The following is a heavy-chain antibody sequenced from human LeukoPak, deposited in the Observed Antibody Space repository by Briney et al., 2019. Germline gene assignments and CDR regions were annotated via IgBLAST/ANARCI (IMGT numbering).Heavy chain of an antibody. CDR1: GFTFITYS. CDR2: ISTNTI. Sequence: GGSLRLSCAASGFTFITYSLNWVRQAPGKGLEWVSHISTNTISYEDSVKGRFTISRDTVKNSVFLQMNSLRAEDTAVYYCARDLYYYGSGSDGGFGYWGQGTLVTVSS. D-gene: IGHD3-10*01. V-gene: IGHV3-48*01. J-gene: IGHJ4*02. CDR3: ARDLYYYGSGSDGGFGY.